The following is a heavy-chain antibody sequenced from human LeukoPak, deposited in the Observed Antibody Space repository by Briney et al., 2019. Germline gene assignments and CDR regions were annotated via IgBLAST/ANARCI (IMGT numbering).Heavy chain of an antibody. J-gene: IGHJ4*02. CDR3: ARDGVSSSPDFDY. Sequence: GGSLRLSCGASGFTFGGYWMYWIRQAPGKGLEWVANIKDDGSDKNYADSVKGRFTISRDNAKNSLYLQMNSLRAEDTAVYYCARDGVSSSPDFDYWGQGTLVTVS. CDR2: IKDDGSDK. V-gene: IGHV3-7*01. D-gene: IGHD6-6*01. CDR1: GFTFGGYW.